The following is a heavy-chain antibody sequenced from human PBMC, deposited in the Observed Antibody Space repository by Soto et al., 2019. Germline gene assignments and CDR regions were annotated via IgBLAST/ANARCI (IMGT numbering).Heavy chain of an antibody. V-gene: IGHV1-69*15. CDR2: IIPIFGST. CDR3: AKDGGKDGYFGNWFDP. J-gene: IGHJ5*02. CDR1: GGTVSNYA. Sequence: QVQLLQSGAEVKKPGSSVKVSCKASGGTVSNYAITWVRQAPGQGLEWLGRIIPIFGSTNFAQKFQGRVTLTAAESTTTVYMELSSLRSDDTAVYFCAKDGGKDGYFGNWFDPWGQGTLVTVSS. D-gene: IGHD5-18*01.